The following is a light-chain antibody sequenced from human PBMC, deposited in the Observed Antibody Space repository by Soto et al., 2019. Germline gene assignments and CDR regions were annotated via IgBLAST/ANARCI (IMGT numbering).Light chain of an antibody. CDR2: KAS. Sequence: DIQMTPSPSPLSSSLGDRITIPFRASQSISSWLAWYQQKPGKAPKLLIYKASSLESGVPSRFSGSGSGTEFTLTISSLQPDDFATYYCQQYNNYPWTFGQGTKV. CDR1: QSISSW. V-gene: IGKV1-5*03. J-gene: IGKJ1*01. CDR3: QQYNNYPWT.